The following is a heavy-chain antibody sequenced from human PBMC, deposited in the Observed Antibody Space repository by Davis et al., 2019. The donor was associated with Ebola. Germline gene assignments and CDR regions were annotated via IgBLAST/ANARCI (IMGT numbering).Heavy chain of an antibody. CDR2: INHSGST. J-gene: IGHJ5*02. D-gene: IGHD3-3*01. CDR3: ARLRHYDFWSGYPNWFDP. CDR1: GGSFRGYY. V-gene: IGHV4-34*01. Sequence: SQTLSLTCAVYGGSFRGYYWSWIRQPPGKGLEWIGEINHSGSTNYNPSLKSRVTIPVDTSKNQFSLKLSSVTAADTAVYYCARLRHYDFWSGYPNWFDPWGQGTLVTVSS.